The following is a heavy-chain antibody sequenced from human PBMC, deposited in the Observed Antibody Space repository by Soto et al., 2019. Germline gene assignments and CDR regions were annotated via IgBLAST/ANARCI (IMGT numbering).Heavy chain of an antibody. CDR2: FDPEDGET. CDR1: GYTLTELS. J-gene: IGHJ4*01. Sequence: ASVKVSCKVSGYTLTELSMHWVRQAPGKGLEWMGGFDPEDGETIYAQKFQGRVTMTEDTSTDTAYMELSSPRSEDTAVYYCATVVDYCAGDYVAFYYFSQGNLVPVSS. D-gene: IGHD3-10*01. V-gene: IGHV1-24*01. CDR3: ATVVDYCAGDYVAFYY.